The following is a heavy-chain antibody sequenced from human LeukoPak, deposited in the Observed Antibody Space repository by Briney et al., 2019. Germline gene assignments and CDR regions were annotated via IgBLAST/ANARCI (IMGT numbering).Heavy chain of an antibody. J-gene: IGHJ6*02. CDR2: ISAYNGNT. V-gene: IGHV1-18*01. Sequence: GASVKVSCKASGGTFSSYAISWVRQAPGQGLEWMGWISAYNGNTNYAQKLQGRVTMTTDTSTSTAYMELRSLRSDDTAVYYCARDVHGYDSRYYYYYYGMDVWGQGTTVTVSS. D-gene: IGHD5-12*01. CDR1: GGTFSSYA. CDR3: ARDVHGYDSRYYYYYYGMDV.